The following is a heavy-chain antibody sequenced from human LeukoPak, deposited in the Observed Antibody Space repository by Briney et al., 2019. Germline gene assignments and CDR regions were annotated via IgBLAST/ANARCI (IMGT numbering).Heavy chain of an antibody. CDR2: IDPSDSYT. V-gene: IGHV5-10-1*01. CDR1: GYSFTSYW. J-gene: IGHJ4*02. D-gene: IGHD1-26*01. Sequence: GESLKISCKGSGYSFTSYWISWVRQMPGKGLEWMGRIDPSDSYTNYSPSFQGHVTISADKSISTAYLQWSSLKASDTAMYYCARQVGATLYFDYWGQGTLVTVSS. CDR3: ARQVGATLYFDY.